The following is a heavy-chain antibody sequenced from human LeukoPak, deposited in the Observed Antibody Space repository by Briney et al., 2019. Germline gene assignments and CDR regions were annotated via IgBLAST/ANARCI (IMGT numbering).Heavy chain of an antibody. CDR2: IWSDGSNK. Sequence: GRSLRLSCVASGFSFSSHAMHWVRQAPGKGLEWVAVIWSDGSNKFYADSVRGRFTISRDNSQKTLYLQMNSLRAEDTAIFYCARGIYGTYYFDNWGQGTLVTVSS. CDR1: GFSFSSHA. V-gene: IGHV3-33*01. D-gene: IGHD1-14*01. CDR3: ARGIYGTYYFDN. J-gene: IGHJ4*02.